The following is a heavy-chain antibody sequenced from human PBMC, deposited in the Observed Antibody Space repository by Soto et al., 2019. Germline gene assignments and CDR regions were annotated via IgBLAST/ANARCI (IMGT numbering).Heavy chain of an antibody. Sequence: GGSLRLSCGASGFTFSSYAMSWVRQAPGKGLEWVSAISGSGGSTYYADSVKGRFTISRDNSKNTLYLQMNSLRAEDTAVYYCAKALIPFYDSSGYRTFDYWGQGTLVTVSS. V-gene: IGHV3-23*01. D-gene: IGHD3-22*01. CDR1: GFTFSSYA. CDR2: ISGSGGST. J-gene: IGHJ4*02. CDR3: AKALIPFYDSSGYRTFDY.